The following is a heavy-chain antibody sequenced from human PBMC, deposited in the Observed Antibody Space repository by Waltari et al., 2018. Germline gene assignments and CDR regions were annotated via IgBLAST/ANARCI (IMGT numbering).Heavy chain of an antibody. V-gene: IGHV3-30*02. CDR2: VRYDGTNK. CDR3: AKISHVVPFLETVFDY. CDR1: GFSFRDFG. D-gene: IGHD3-3*01. J-gene: IGHJ4*01. Sequence: QVQLVESGGVVVQPGGSLSLSCAASGFSFRDFGLHWVRQAPGKGLEWVAFVRYDGTNKHYADSVKGRFTISRDNSENTLYLQMDSLRPEDTAVYFCAKISHVVPFLETVFDYWGQGTLVTVSS.